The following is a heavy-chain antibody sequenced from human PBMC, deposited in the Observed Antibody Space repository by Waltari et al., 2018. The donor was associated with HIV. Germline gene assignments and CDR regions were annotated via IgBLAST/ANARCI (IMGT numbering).Heavy chain of an antibody. CDR1: GFTLSSYN. Sequence: EVQLVESGGGLVKPGGSLRLSCAASGFTLSSYNMNWVRQAPGKGLEWVSFISSSISYIYYADSVKGRFTISRDNAKNSLNLQMNSLRAEDTAVYYCARDSLRGIGADGNWFDPWGQGTLVTVSS. J-gene: IGHJ5*02. D-gene: IGHD6-13*01. V-gene: IGHV3-21*01. CDR3: ARDSLRGIGADGNWFDP. CDR2: ISSSISYI.